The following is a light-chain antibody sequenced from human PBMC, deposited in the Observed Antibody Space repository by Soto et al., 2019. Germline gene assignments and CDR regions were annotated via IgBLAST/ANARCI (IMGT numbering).Light chain of an antibody. J-gene: IGLJ2*01. CDR2: EVS. V-gene: IGLV2-8*01. Sequence: QSALTQPPSASGSPGQSVTISCTGTSRDVGGHDYVSWYQRHPGKAPKLMIYEVSKRPSGVPDRFSGSKSGNTASLTVSGLQAEDEADYYCSSYVTGNSLIFGGGTKLTVL. CDR1: SRDVGGHDY. CDR3: SSYVTGNSLI.